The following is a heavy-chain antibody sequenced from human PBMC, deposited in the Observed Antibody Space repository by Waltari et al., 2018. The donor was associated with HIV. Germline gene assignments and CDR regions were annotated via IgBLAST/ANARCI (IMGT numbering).Heavy chain of an antibody. V-gene: IGHV6-1*01. D-gene: IGHD3-16*01. CDR1: GDSVSSDTAA. Sequence: QVQLQQSGPGLVKSSQTLSITCVISGDSVSSDTAAWNWIRQSPSGGFEWLGRPYFRSRWYEDYAMSVKGRIIIDADTSANQLSLHLHSVTPADTAIYYCVRDAFGLDSWGQGTLVIVSS. J-gene: IGHJ5*01. CDR2: PYFRSRWYE. CDR3: VRDAFGLDS.